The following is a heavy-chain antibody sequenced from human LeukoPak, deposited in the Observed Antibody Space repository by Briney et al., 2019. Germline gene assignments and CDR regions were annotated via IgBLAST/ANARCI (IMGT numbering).Heavy chain of an antibody. CDR3: ASMTLSSSWYENWFDP. CDR2: IIPIFGTA. J-gene: IGHJ5*02. V-gene: IGHV1-69*13. D-gene: IGHD6-13*01. CDR1: GGTFSSYA. Sequence: SVKVSCKASGGTFSSYAISWVRQAPGQGLEWMGGIIPIFGTANYAQKFQGRVTITADESTSTAYMELSSLRSEDTAVYYCASMTLSSSWYENWFDPWAREPWSPSPQ.